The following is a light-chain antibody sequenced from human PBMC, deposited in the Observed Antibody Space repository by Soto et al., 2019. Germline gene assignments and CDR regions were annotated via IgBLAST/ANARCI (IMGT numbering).Light chain of an antibody. Sequence: IQFTQSPSSLSASVGERFTITCRASQGISSYLAWYQQKPGKAPKLLIYSSFTLQSGVPPRFSGSGSGTDFTLTISSLRPEDFATYYCQQLDSYPLTFGGGTKVDI. CDR3: QQLDSYPLT. J-gene: IGKJ4*01. CDR2: SSF. CDR1: QGISSY. V-gene: IGKV1-9*01.